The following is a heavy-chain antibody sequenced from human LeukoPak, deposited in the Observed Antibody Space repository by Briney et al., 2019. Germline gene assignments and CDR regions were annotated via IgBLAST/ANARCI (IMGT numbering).Heavy chain of an antibody. D-gene: IGHD2-15*01. CDR1: GGSISGYY. J-gene: IGHJ6*02. CDR2: IYTSESI. V-gene: IGHV4-4*07. Sequence: KPSKTLSLTCTVSGGSISGYYWSWIQQPAGKGLEWIGRIYTSESINYNPTLKSRITMSVDTSKNQISLRLSSVTAADTAVYFCARDDLVYSVHHGMDVWGRGITVTVSS. CDR3: ARDDLVYSVHHGMDV.